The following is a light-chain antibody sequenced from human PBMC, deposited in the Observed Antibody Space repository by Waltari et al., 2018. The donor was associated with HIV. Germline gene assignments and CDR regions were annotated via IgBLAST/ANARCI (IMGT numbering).Light chain of an antibody. Sequence: EIGMTQSPATLSVSPGERATLSCRASQSVSSNLAWYQQKPGQAPRLLVYGASTRATGSPARFSGSGSGTEFTLTISSLQSEDFAVYYCQQYNNWHPWTFGQGTKVEIK. CDR2: GAS. CDR3: QQYNNWHPWT. CDR1: QSVSSN. J-gene: IGKJ1*01. V-gene: IGKV3-15*01.